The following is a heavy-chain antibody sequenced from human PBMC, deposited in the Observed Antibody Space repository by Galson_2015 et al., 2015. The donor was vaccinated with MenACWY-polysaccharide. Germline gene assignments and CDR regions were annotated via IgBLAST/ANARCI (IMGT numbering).Heavy chain of an antibody. V-gene: IGHV3-23*01. D-gene: IGHD2-21*01. Sequence: SLRLSCAASGFTFNKFYMAWVRQAPVKGLEWVSDLSGPGDATFYADSVRGRFTISRDNSQNTLYLHMSSLRVDATAVYFCAKDLLWYGMDVGDHGTTVT. CDR2: LSGPGDAT. J-gene: IGHJ6*02. CDR1: GFTFNKFY. CDR3: AKDLLWYGMDV.